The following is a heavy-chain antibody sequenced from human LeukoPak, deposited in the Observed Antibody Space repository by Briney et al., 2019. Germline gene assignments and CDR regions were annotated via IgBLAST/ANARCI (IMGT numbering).Heavy chain of an antibody. J-gene: IGHJ4*02. CDR2: ISGSGNGGSR. Sequence: GGSLRLSCSASGFDFSIYTMYWVRQAPGKGPEYVSTISGSGNGGSRYYADSVKGRFTISRDDSKSIVYLQMNNLRSEDTAVYYCVKDFGRIRGTPDSWGQGTLVTVSS. V-gene: IGHV3-64D*06. D-gene: IGHD1-26*01. CDR1: GFDFSIYT. CDR3: VKDFGRIRGTPDS.